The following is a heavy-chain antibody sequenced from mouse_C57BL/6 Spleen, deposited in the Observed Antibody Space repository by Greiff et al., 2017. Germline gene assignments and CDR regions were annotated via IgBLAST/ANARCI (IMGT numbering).Heavy chain of an antibody. CDR1: GFTFSDYG. CDR3: ARPPLLRWYFDV. CDR2: ISSGSSTI. Sequence: EVMLVESGGGLVKPGGSLKLSCAASGFTFSDYGMHWVRQAPEKGLEWVAYISSGSSTIYYADTVKGRFTISRDNAKNPLFLQMTSLRAEDTAMYYCARPPLLRWYFDVWGTGTTGTVSS. V-gene: IGHV5-17*01. D-gene: IGHD1-1*01. J-gene: IGHJ1*03.